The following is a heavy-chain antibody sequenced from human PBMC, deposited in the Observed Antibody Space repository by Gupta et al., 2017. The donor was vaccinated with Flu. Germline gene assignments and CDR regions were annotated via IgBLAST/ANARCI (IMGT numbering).Heavy chain of an antibody. V-gene: IGHV3-7*01. D-gene: IGHD3/OR15-3a*01. CDR3: ARVMRIMIFGILRPSHRYYGLDV. J-gene: IGHJ6*02. Sequence: MTWVRQAPGKGLEWVANIKEDGSEKYYMDSVKGRFTISRDKAKSSVYLQMTSLRAEDTAVYYCARVMRIMIFGILRPSHRYYGLDVWGQGATVTVSS. CDR2: IKEDGSEK.